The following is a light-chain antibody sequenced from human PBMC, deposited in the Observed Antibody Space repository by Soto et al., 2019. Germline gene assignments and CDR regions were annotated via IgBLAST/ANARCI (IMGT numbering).Light chain of an antibody. CDR1: SSDVGAYYS. Sequence: QSALTQPASVSGSPGQSITISCTGTSSDVGAYYSVSWYQHHPGKAPKLIIYGVTNRPSGVSNRFSGSKSGNTASLTISGLQAEDEADYYCSSFTTSRAYVFGVGTKVTVL. V-gene: IGLV2-14*01. J-gene: IGLJ1*01. CDR2: GVT. CDR3: SSFTTSRAYV.